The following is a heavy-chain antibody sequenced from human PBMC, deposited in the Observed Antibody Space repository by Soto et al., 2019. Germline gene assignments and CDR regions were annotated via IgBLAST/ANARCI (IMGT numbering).Heavy chain of an antibody. CDR3: ARLDSTMITFYY. Sequence: QVQLVQSGAEVKKPGSSVKISCKTSGDSFKNYAIGWVRQVPGQGLEWTGSIIPLFGTTNYARIFEGRVTITADKSTTTVYMELGSLRSEDTAVYYCARLDSTMITFYYWGQGTLVTSSS. CDR2: IIPLFGTT. D-gene: IGHD5-18*01. CDR1: GDSFKNYA. J-gene: IGHJ4*02. V-gene: IGHV1-69*06.